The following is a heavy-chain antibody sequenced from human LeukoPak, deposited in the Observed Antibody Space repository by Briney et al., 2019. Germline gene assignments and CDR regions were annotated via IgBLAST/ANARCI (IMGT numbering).Heavy chain of an antibody. Sequence: GESLKISCKGSGYSFTSYWIGWVRQMPGKGLEWMGIIHPGDSDTRYSPSFQGQVTISADKSISTAYLQWSGLKASDTAMYYCARRGYCSSTACSVAAFDIWGQGTMVTVSS. CDR1: GYSFTSYW. CDR2: IHPGDSDT. J-gene: IGHJ3*02. V-gene: IGHV5-51*01. D-gene: IGHD2-2*01. CDR3: ARRGYCSSTACSVAAFDI.